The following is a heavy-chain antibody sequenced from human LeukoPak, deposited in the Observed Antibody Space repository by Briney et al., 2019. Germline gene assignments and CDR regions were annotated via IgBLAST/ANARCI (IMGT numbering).Heavy chain of an antibody. CDR2: ISGSGGST. D-gene: IGHD3-22*01. Sequence: GGSLRLSCAASGFTFSSYAMSWLRQAPGKGLEWVSAISGSGGSTYYADSVKGRFTISRDNSKNTLYLQMNSLRAEDTAVYYCAKATDYYDSSGYYHRPDYWGQGTLVTVSS. CDR3: AKATDYYDSSGYYHRPDY. V-gene: IGHV3-23*01. J-gene: IGHJ4*02. CDR1: GFTFSSYA.